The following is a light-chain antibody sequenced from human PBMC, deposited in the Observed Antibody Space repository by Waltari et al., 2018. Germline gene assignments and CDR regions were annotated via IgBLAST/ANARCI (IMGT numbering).Light chain of an antibody. V-gene: IGLV1-40*01. CDR1: SSNIGAGYD. Sequence: QSVLTQPPSVFGAPGQRVTISCTGSSSNIGAGYDVRWYQQLPGTAPKPLIYGNSNRPSGVPDRFSGSKSGTSASLAITGLQAEDEADYYCQSYDSSLSGCVVFGGGTKLTVL. CDR3: QSYDSSLSGCVV. CDR2: GNS. J-gene: IGLJ2*01.